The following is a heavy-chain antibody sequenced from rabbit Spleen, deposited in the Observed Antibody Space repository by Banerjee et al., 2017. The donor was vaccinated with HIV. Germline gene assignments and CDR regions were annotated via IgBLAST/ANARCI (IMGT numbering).Heavy chain of an antibody. CDR1: GFTLNNYY. D-gene: IGHD8-1*01. V-gene: IGHV1S7*01. CDR3: ARDGTGGSYFAL. CDR2: IDPLFGIT. Sequence: QLKETGGGLVQPGGSLKLSCKASGFTLNNYYMNWVRQAPGKGLEWIGYIDPLFGITYYANWVNGRFSISRENAQNTVFLQMTSLTAADTATYFCARDGTGGSYFALWGQGTLVTVS. J-gene: IGHJ4*01.